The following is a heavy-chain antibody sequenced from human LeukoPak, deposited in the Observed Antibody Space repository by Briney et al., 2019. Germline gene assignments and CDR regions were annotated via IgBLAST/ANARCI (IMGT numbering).Heavy chain of an antibody. CDR1: GGSFGGYY. D-gene: IGHD6-19*01. CDR2: INHSGST. CDR3: PRARAVAGTLYYYYGMDV. Sequence: SETLSLTCAVYGGSFGGYYWSWIRQPPGKGLEWIGEINHSGSTNYNPSLKSRVTISVDTSKNQFSLKLSSVTAADTAVYYCPRARAVAGTLYYYYGMDVWGQGTTVTVSS. J-gene: IGHJ6*02. V-gene: IGHV4-34*01.